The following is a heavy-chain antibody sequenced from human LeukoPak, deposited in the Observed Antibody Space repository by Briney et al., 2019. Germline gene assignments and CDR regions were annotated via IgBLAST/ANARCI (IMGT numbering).Heavy chain of an antibody. CDR2: IWYDGSNK. CDR3: AKGLTRRYLDY. Sequence: GGSLRLSCAASGFTFSSYGMHWVRQAPGKGLEWVAVIWYDGSNKYYRDSIKGRFTISRDNSKNTLYLQMNSLRAEDAAVYHCAKGLTRRYLDYWGQGTLVTVSS. J-gene: IGHJ4*02. D-gene: IGHD3-9*01. V-gene: IGHV3-33*06. CDR1: GFTFSSYG.